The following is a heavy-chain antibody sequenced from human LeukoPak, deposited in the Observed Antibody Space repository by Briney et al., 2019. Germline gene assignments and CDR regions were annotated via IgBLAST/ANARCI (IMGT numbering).Heavy chain of an antibody. V-gene: IGHV4-34*01. CDR3: ARGVVPAALNPISPYYYYYYMDV. Sequence: PWETLSLTCAVYGGSFSGYYWSRIRQPPGKGLEWIGEINHSGSTNYNPSLKSRVTISADTCKNQFSLKLSSVAAADTAVYYCARGVVPAALNPISPYYYYYYMDVWGKGTTVTVSS. J-gene: IGHJ6*03. CDR2: INHSGST. CDR1: GGSFSGYY. D-gene: IGHD2-2*01.